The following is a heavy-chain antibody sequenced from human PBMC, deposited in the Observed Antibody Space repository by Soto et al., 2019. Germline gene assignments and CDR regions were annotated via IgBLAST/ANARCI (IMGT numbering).Heavy chain of an antibody. J-gene: IGHJ6*02. CDR3: ARDRTGYYYYYGMDV. CDR2: ISAYNGNT. V-gene: IGHV1-18*01. Sequence: GASVKVSCKASGYTFTSYGISWVRQAPGQGLEWMGWISAYNGNTNYAQKLQGRVTMTTDTSTSTAYMELRSLRSDDTAVYYCARDRTGYYYYYGMDVWGQGTTVTVS. CDR1: GYTFTSYG.